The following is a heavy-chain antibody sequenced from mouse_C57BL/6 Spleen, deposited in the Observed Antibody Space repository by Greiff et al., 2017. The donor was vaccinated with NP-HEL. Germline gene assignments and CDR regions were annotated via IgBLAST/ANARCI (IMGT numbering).Heavy chain of an antibody. V-gene: IGHV1-52*01. Sequence: VQLQQSGAELVRPGSSVKLSCKASGYTFTSYWMHWVKQRPIQGLEWIGNIDPSDSETHYNQKFKDKATLTVDKSSSTAYMQLSSLTSEDSAVYYCARTVADYYAMDYWGQGTSVTVSS. CDR3: ARTVADYYAMDY. CDR1: GYTFTSYW. CDR2: IDPSDSET. D-gene: IGHD1-1*01. J-gene: IGHJ4*01.